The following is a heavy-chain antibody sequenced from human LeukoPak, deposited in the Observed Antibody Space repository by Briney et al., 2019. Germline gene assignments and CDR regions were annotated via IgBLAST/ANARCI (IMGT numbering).Heavy chain of an antibody. CDR3: ARTTEDCSSTSCYQYWFDP. Sequence: SSETLSLTCAVYGGSFSGYYWSWIRQPPGKGLEWIGEINHSGSTNYNPSLKSRVTISVDTSKNQISLKVRSVTVADTAVYYCARTTEDCSSTSCYQYWFDPWGQGTLVTVSS. CDR1: GGSFSGYY. J-gene: IGHJ5*02. V-gene: IGHV4-34*01. CDR2: INHSGST. D-gene: IGHD2-2*01.